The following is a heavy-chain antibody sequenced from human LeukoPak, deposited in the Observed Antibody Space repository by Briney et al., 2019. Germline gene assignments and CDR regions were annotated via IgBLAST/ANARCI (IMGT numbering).Heavy chain of an antibody. CDR2: ISGRGGST. D-gene: IGHD2-15*01. V-gene: IGHV3-23*01. CDR1: GFTFSSYA. CDR3: AKTLRWRMDAFDI. Sequence: QAGGSLRLSCAASGFTFSSYAMSWVRQAPGKGLEWVSAISGRGGSTYYADSVKRRFTISRDNSKNTRYLQMNSLRAEATAVYYCAKTLRWRMDAFDIWGQGTMVTVSS. J-gene: IGHJ3*02.